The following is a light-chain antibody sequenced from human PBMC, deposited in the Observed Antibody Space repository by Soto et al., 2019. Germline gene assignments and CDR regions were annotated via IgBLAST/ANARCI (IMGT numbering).Light chain of an antibody. V-gene: IGLV1-36*01. CDR3: AAWDDRLNGVV. CDR2: YDD. J-gene: IGLJ2*01. Sequence: QSVLTQPPSVSAAPGQKVTISCSGSSSNIGNNVVSWYQQLPGKAPKLLIHYDDVLPSGVSHRFSGSKSGTSASLAISGLQSEDEADYYCAAWDDRLNGVVFGGGTKLTVL. CDR1: SSNIGNNV.